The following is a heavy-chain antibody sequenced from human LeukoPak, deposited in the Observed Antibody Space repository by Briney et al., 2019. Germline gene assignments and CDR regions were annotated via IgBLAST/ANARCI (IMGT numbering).Heavy chain of an antibody. V-gene: IGHV6-1*01. Sequence: SQTLSLTCAISGDSVSSNSAAWNWIRQSPSRGLEWLGRTYYRSKWYNVYAVSVKSRITINPDTSKNQFSLQLNSVTPEDTAVYYCAETGAAAGNDAFDIWGQGTMVTVSS. CDR3: AETGAAAGNDAFDI. CDR2: TYYRSKWYN. CDR1: GDSVSSNSAA. D-gene: IGHD6-13*01. J-gene: IGHJ3*02.